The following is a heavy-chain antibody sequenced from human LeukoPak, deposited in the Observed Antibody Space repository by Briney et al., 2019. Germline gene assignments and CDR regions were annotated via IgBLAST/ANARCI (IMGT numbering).Heavy chain of an antibody. V-gene: IGHV3-30-3*01. Sequence: GGSLRLSCAASGFTFSSYAMHWVRQAPGKGLEWVAVISYDGSNKYYADSVKGRFTISRDNSKNTLCLQMNSLRAEDTAVYYCARELVVRGVMVDWGQGTLVTVSS. CDR1: GFTFSSYA. D-gene: IGHD3-10*01. CDR3: ARELVVRGVMVD. J-gene: IGHJ4*02. CDR2: ISYDGSNK.